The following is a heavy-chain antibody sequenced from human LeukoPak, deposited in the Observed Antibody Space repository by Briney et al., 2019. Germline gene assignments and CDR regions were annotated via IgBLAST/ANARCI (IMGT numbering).Heavy chain of an antibody. Sequence: ASVKVSCKAPGYTFTSYAMHWVRQAPGQRLEWMGWINAGNGNTKYSQKFQGRVTITRDTSASTAYMELSSLRSEDTAVYYCARVSWQQLVFDPWGQGTLVTVSS. D-gene: IGHD6-13*01. J-gene: IGHJ5*02. CDR1: GYTFTSYA. CDR2: INAGNGNT. V-gene: IGHV1-3*01. CDR3: ARVSWQQLVFDP.